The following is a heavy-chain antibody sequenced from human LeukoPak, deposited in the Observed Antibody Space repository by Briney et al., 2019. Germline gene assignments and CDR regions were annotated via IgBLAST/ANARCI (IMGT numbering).Heavy chain of an antibody. V-gene: IGHV4-39*07. CDR3: ARERDITGTTWDY. Sequence: SETLSLTCTVSGGSISSHYWGWIRQPPGKGLEWIGSIYYSGSTYYNPSLKSRVTISVDTSKNQFSLKLSSVTAADTAVYYCARERDITGTTWDYWGQGTLVTVSS. D-gene: IGHD1-7*01. J-gene: IGHJ4*02. CDR1: GGSISSHY. CDR2: IYYSGST.